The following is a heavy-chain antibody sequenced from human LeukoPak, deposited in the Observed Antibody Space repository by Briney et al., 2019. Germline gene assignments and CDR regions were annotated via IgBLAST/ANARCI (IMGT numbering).Heavy chain of an antibody. V-gene: IGHV4-39*07. Sequence: SETLSLTCTVSGGSISSSSYYWGWIRQPPGKGLEWIGSIYYSGSTYYNPSLKSRVTISVDTSKNQFSLKLSSVTAADTAVYYCARRVFQYYYGSGSYYKVHYYYYMDVWGKGTTVTISS. CDR3: ARRVFQYYYGSGSYYKVHYYYYMDV. D-gene: IGHD3-10*01. J-gene: IGHJ6*03. CDR1: GGSISSSSYY. CDR2: IYYSGST.